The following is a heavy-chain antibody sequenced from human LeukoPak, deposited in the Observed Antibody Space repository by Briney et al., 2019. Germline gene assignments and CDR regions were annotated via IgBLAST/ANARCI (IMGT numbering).Heavy chain of an antibody. V-gene: IGHV3-7*01. J-gene: IGHJ4*02. CDR2: VNEDGSEK. Sequence: GGSLRLSCAASGFTFRGYWMNWLRQAPGKGLEWVANVNEDGSEKYYVDSVKGRFAISRDNAKNSLYLQMNSLRPEDTAVYFCARSSLYNSGWSYRHPDYWGQGTLVTVSS. D-gene: IGHD6-19*01. CDR1: GFTFRGYW. CDR3: ARSSLYNSGWSYRHPDY.